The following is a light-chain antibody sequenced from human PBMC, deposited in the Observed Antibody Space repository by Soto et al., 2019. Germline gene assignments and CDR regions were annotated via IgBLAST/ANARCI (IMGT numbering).Light chain of an antibody. CDR3: QQYNTYSRT. Sequence: DIQMPQSPSTLSASVGDRVTITCRASQSISPWLAWYQQKPGKAPKILIYKESTLESGVPSRFIRRGSGAEFTLTISSLQPDDFATEYCQQYNTYSRTFGQVTKLEI. CDR1: QSISPW. CDR2: KES. J-gene: IGKJ2*01. V-gene: IGKV1-5*03.